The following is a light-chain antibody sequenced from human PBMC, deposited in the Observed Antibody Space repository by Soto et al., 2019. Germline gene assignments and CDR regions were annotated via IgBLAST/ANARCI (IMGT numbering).Light chain of an antibody. CDR3: QQYGSSLRA. V-gene: IGKV3-20*01. CDR1: QSVSSSY. Sequence: EIVLTQSPGTLSLSPGERATLSFRASQSVSSSYLAWYQQKTGQAPRLLIYGASSRATGIPDRFSGSGSGTDFTLTISRLEPEDFAVYYCQQYGSSLRAFGQGTRLEIK. CDR2: GAS. J-gene: IGKJ5*01.